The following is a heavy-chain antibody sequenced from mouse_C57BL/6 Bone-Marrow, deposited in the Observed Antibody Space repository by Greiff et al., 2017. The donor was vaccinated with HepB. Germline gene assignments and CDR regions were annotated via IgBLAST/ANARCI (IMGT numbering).Heavy chain of an antibody. CDR1: GYTFTSYW. D-gene: IGHD1-1*01. CDR2: IYPGSGST. CDR3: ARSITTASSPEGFAY. V-gene: IGHV1-55*01. Sequence: QVQLQQPGAELVKPGASVKMSCKASGYTFTSYWITWVKQRPGQGLEWIGDIYPGSGSTNYNEKFKSKATLTVDTSSSTAYMQLSSLTSEDSAVYYCARSITTASSPEGFAYWGQGTLVTVSA. J-gene: IGHJ3*01.